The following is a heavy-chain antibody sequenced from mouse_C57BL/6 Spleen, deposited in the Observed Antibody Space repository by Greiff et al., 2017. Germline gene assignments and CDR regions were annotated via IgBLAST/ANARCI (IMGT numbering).Heavy chain of an antibody. J-gene: IGHJ2*01. CDR3: ARSGGYDGYYDY. D-gene: IGHD2-3*01. Sequence: VQLQQPGAELVKPGASVKLSCKASGYTFTSYWMHWVKQRPGQGLEWIGMIHPNSGSTNYNEKFKSKATLTVDKSSSTAYMQRSSLTSEDSAVYYCARSGGYDGYYDYWGQGTTLTVSS. V-gene: IGHV1-64*01. CDR2: IHPNSGST. CDR1: GYTFTSYW.